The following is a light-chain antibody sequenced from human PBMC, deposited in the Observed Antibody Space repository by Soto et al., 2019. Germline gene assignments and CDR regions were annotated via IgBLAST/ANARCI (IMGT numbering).Light chain of an antibody. CDR2: DAS. V-gene: IGKV3-15*01. CDR1: QSVRSN. J-gene: IGKJ4*02. Sequence: ETVMTQSPATLSMSPGARATLSCRASQSVRSNLAWYQQKPGQAPRLLIYDASTRATDIPTRFSGSGSGTEFTLTISSLQSEDFAVYYCQQYNNWPLTFGGGTKVEI. CDR3: QQYNNWPLT.